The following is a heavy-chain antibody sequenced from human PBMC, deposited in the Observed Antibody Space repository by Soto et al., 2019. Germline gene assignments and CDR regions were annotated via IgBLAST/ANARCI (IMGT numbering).Heavy chain of an antibody. CDR2: IYHSGST. CDR3: ARAWQYSSGFFDF. J-gene: IGHJ4*02. V-gene: IGHV4-61*08. D-gene: IGHD6-19*01. CDR1: GGSISSGGYS. Sequence: SETLSLTCAVSGGSISSGGYSWSWIRQPPGKGLEWIGYIYHSGSTNYNPSLKSRVTISVDTSKNQFSLKLSSVTAADTAVYYCARAWQYSSGFFDFWGQGIVVTVSS.